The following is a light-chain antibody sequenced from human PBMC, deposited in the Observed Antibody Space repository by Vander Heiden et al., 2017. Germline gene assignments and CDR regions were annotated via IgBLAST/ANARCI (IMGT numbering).Light chain of an antibody. J-gene: IGKJ4*01. CDR2: GAS. CDR3: QQYDKLPLT. CDR1: QSLSRNF. Sequence: NVLMQSPGTLSLSPGQRATLSCRASQSLSRNFLAWYQQKPGQSPRLLIYGASNRAAGTPDRFSGSGSGTAFTLTISRLEPEDFAVYFCQQYDKLPLTFGGGTKVDLK. V-gene: IGKV3-20*01.